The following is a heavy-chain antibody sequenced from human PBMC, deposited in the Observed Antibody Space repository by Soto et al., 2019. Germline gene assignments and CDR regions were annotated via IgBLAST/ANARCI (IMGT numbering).Heavy chain of an antibody. Sequence: QVQLVESGGGVVQPGRSLRLSCAASGFTFSSYGMHWVRQAPGKGLGWVAVISYDGSNKYYADSVKGRFTISRDNSKNTLYLQMNSLRAEDTAVYYCAKGGEEFDYWGQGTLVTVSS. CDR1: GFTFSSYG. D-gene: IGHD3-16*01. CDR2: ISYDGSNK. J-gene: IGHJ4*02. V-gene: IGHV3-30*18. CDR3: AKGGEEFDY.